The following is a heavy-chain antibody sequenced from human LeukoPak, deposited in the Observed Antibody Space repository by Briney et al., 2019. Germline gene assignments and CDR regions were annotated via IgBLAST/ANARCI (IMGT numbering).Heavy chain of an antibody. J-gene: IGHJ3*02. Sequence: GTSLRLSCAASGFTLSTYGMHWVRQAPGKGLEWVAVMSSHGSNKYHADSVKGRFTISRDNSKNTLYLQMNSLRTEDTAVYYCAKDRDDGFDIWGQGTTVSVSS. V-gene: IGHV3-30*18. CDR2: MSSHGSNK. CDR1: GFTLSTYG. CDR3: AKDRDDGFDI.